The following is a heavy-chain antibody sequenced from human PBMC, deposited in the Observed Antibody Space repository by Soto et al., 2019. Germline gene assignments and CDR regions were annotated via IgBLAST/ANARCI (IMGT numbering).Heavy chain of an antibody. J-gene: IGHJ4*02. CDR2: ISSEGAST. CDR3: VKDRYVDY. V-gene: IGHV3-64D*06. CDR1: GFIFRSYA. Sequence: GGSLRLSCSVSGFIFRSYAMHWVRQAPGKGLEYVASISSEGASTYYADSVKGRFIISRDNSKNTLYLQMSSLRAEDTAVYYCVKDRYVDYWGQGILVTVSS.